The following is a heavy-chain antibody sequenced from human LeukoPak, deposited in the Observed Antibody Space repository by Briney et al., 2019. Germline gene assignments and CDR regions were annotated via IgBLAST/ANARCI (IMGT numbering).Heavy chain of an antibody. CDR1: GSTFSGYA. CDR3: AKDSRLTGDTYYFDY. D-gene: IGHD7-27*01. Sequence: GGSLRLSCAVSGSTFSGYAMGWVCQAPGKGLEWVSTISGSGSSTYYTDSVKGRFTISRDNSKNTLFLQMNSLRAEDTAVYYCAKDSRLTGDTYYFDYWGQGTLVTVSS. V-gene: IGHV3-23*01. J-gene: IGHJ4*02. CDR2: ISGSGSST.